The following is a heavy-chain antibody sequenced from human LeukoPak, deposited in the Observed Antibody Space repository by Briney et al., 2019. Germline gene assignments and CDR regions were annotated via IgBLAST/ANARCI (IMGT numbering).Heavy chain of an antibody. V-gene: IGHV4-34*01. CDR1: GGSFSDSY. CDR2: INHSGST. Sequence: PSETLSLTCAVYGGSFSDSYWTWIRQPPGKGLEWIGEINHSGSTNYNPSLKSRVTISVDTSKNQFSLKLSSVTAADTAVYYCARGMYYYDSSGLTNWFDPWGQGTLVTVSS. J-gene: IGHJ5*02. CDR3: ARGMYYYDSSGLTNWFDP. D-gene: IGHD3-22*01.